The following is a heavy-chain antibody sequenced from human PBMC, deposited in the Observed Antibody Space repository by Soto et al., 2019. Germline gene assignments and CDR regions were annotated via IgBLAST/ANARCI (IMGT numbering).Heavy chain of an antibody. V-gene: IGHV1-2*04. CDR1: GYTFTVYY. CDR3: ARGPGTSGHDY. CDR2: INPNSGGT. Sequence: GASVKVSCTASGYTFTVYYMHWVRQAPGQGLEWMGWINPNSGGTNYAQKFQGWVTMTRNTSISTAYMELSSLRSEDTAVYYCARGPGTSGHDYWGQGTLVTVSS. D-gene: IGHD1-1*01. J-gene: IGHJ4*02.